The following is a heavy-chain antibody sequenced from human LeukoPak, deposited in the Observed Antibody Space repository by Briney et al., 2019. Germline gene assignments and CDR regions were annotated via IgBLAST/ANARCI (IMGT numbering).Heavy chain of an antibody. D-gene: IGHD5-24*01. J-gene: IGHJ4*02. CDR3: AGGEMATSTHVSLDY. V-gene: IGHV1-69*05. CDR2: IIPIFGTA. Sequence: SVKASCKASGGTFSSYAISWVRQAPGQGLEWMGGIIPIFGTANYAQKFQGRVTITTDESTSTAYMELSSLRSEDTAVYYCAGGEMATSTHVSLDYWGQGTLVTVSS. CDR1: GGTFSSYA.